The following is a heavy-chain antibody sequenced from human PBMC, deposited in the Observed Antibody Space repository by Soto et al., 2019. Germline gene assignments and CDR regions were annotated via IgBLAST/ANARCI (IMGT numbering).Heavy chain of an antibody. J-gene: IGHJ5*02. CDR2: IYYSGST. CDR1: VGSISSYY. V-gene: IGHV4-59*01. CDR3: ARGGGIFGVVKGLEVWFDP. D-gene: IGHD3-3*01. Sequence: QVQLQESGPGLVKPSETLSLTCTVSVGSISSYYWSWIRQPPGKGLVWIGYIYYSGSTNYNPSLKSRVTISVDTSKNQFSRELSSVTAADTAVYYCARGGGIFGVVKGLEVWFDPWGKGTLVTVSS.